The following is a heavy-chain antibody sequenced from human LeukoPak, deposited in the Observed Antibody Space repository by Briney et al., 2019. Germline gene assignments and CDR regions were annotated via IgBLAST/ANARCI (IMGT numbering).Heavy chain of an antibody. J-gene: IGHJ5*02. Sequence: SVKVSCKASGGTFSSYAISWVRQAPGQGLEWMGRIIPMLGMANYAQTFQGRVTITADKSTSTAYMELSSLRSEDTAVYYCARDPRRDSGRPTSCFDPWGQGTLVTVSS. CDR2: IIPMLGMA. D-gene: IGHD3-10*01. V-gene: IGHV1-69*04. CDR1: GGTFSSYA. CDR3: ARDPRRDSGRPTSCFDP.